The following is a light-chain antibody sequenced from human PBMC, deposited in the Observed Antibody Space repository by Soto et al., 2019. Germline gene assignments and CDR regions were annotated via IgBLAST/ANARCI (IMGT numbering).Light chain of an antibody. V-gene: IGKV1-5*01. J-gene: IGKJ1*01. CDR3: QQYNSYSRT. CDR1: QSISSW. Sequence: DIQMTQSPSTLSASVGDRVTITCRASQSISSWLAWYQQKPGKAPKLLIYDASSLESGVPSRFSGSGSGTEFTLTISRLQHDDFATYYCQQYNSYSRTFGQGTKVEIK. CDR2: DAS.